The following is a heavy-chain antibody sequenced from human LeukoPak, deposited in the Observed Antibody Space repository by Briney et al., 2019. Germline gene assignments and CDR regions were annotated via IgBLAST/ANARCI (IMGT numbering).Heavy chain of an antibody. CDR2: ISGSGGTT. CDR1: GFTFSSYA. D-gene: IGHD3-10*01. J-gene: IGHJ5*02. V-gene: IGHV3-23*01. CDR3: AKVDYGSGSYTRLGWFDP. Sequence: GGSLRVSCAASGFTFSSYAMSWVRQAPGKGLEWVSGISGSGGTTYYADSVKGRFTISRDNSKNTVYLQMNSLRAEDTAVYYCAKVDYGSGSYTRLGWFDPWGQGTLVTVSS.